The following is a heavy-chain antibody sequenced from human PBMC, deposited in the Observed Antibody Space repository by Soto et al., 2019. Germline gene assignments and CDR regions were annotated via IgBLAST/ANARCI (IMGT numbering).Heavy chain of an antibody. CDR3: ARANYYGSPGDFDS. J-gene: IGHJ4*02. D-gene: IGHD3-10*01. CDR2: IRSSSSTI. Sequence: EVQLVESGGGLVQPGGSLRLSCAASGFTFSSYSMNWFRQAPGKGLEWVSYIRSSSSTIYYADSVKGRFTISRDNAKNSLYLQMTSLRAEDTDVYYCARANYYGSPGDFDSWGQGTLVTVSS. V-gene: IGHV3-48*01. CDR1: GFTFSSYS.